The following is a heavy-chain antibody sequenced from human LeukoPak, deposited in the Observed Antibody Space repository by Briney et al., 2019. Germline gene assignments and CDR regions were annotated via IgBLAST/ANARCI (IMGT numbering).Heavy chain of an antibody. D-gene: IGHD4-23*01. CDR1: GFAYSGSS. Sequence: GGSLRLSCTASGFAYSGSSMHWVRQAPGKGLEWVSGIQRDGSSPTYADSVKGRFTISRDNAKNTLYLQMNSLRAEDTAVYYCARDKYGGNSNAFDIWGQGTLVTVSS. V-gene: IGHV3-74*01. J-gene: IGHJ3*02. CDR2: IQRDGSSP. CDR3: ARDKYGGNSNAFDI.